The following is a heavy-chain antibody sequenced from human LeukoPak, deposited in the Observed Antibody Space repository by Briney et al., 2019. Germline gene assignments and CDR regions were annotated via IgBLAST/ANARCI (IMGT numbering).Heavy chain of an antibody. V-gene: IGHV3-30*02. CDR2: IRYDGSNK. Sequence: GGSLRLSCAASGFTISSNYMSWVRQAPGKGLEWVAFIRYDGSNKYCADSVKGRFTISRDNSKNTLYLQMNSLRAEDTAVYYCAKPATFGGVPDYWGQGTLVTVSS. CDR3: AKPATFGGVPDY. J-gene: IGHJ4*02. CDR1: GFTISSNY. D-gene: IGHD3-16*01.